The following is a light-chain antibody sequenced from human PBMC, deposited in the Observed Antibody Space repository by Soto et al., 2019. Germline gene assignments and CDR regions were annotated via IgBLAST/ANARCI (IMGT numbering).Light chain of an antibody. CDR3: VTWDDSLIGWV. Sequence: QSVLTQPPSVSGTPGQRVTISCSGSSSNIGSNTVNWYQQLPGTAPKLLIYSNNQWPSAVPDRFSGSKSGTSASLAISGLPSEDEGGYYCVTWDDSLIGWVFGGGTKLPVL. CDR1: SSNIGSNT. CDR2: SNN. J-gene: IGLJ3*02. V-gene: IGLV1-44*01.